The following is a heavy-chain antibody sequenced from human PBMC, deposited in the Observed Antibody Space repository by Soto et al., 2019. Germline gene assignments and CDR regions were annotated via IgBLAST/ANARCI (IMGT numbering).Heavy chain of an antibody. J-gene: IGHJ4*02. D-gene: IGHD3-3*01. CDR1: GGSFKSGSYS. V-gene: IGHV4-61*01. Sequence: QVQLQESGPGLVKPSETLSLTCTVSGGSFKSGSYSWSWIRQPPGKGLEWIGYVYHTGRTSYNPSLKSRVSIAMDTSKNQFSLKLASVTAADTAVYFCARDFAYFDSWGQGTLVTVSS. CDR2: VYHTGRT. CDR3: ARDFAYFDS.